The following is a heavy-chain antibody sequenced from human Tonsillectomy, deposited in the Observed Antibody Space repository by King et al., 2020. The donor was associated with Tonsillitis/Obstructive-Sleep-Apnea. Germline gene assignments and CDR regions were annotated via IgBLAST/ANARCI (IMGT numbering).Heavy chain of an antibody. CDR2: INHSGST. V-gene: IGHV4-34*01. CDR1: GGSFSGYY. D-gene: IGHD6-13*01. J-gene: IGHJ4*02. Sequence: VQLQQWGAGLLKPSETLSLTCAVYGGSFSGYYWNWIRQPPGKGLEWIREINHSGSTNQNPSLTSRVTISVDTSQNQFSLKLSSVTAADTAVYYCARGREGITAAGPFDYWGQGTLVTVSS. CDR3: ARGREGITAAGPFDY.